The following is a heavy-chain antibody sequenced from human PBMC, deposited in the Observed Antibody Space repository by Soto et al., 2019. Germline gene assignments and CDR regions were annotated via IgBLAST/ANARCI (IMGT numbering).Heavy chain of an antibody. CDR2: ISVYNGNT. V-gene: IGHV1-18*01. CDR3: ARDWGGGVRGGGDS. J-gene: IGHJ4*02. CDR1: GYTFNSYG. Sequence: QVQLVQSGGEVKKPGASVKVSCKTSGYTFNSYGMSWVRQAPGQGLEWMGWISVYNGNTIYAEKFQGGITWTTDTPTSKAYMELGSLGYDDTAGDYWARDWGGGVRGGGDSWGQGTLVTVSS. D-gene: IGHD2-21*01.